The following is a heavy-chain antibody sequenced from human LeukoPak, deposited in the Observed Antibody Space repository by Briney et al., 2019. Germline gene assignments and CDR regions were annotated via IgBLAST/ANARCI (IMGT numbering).Heavy chain of an antibody. D-gene: IGHD4-23*01. CDR3: ARDPEGGNVRYFQH. J-gene: IGHJ1*01. V-gene: IGHV3-33*01. CDR1: GFTFSSYG. CDR2: IWYDGTNK. Sequence: PGRSLRLSCAASGFTFSSYGMHWVRQAPDKGLEWVALIWYDGTNKFYADSVKGRFTISRDNSKNTLYLQINSLRAEDTAVYYCARDPEGGNVRYFQHWGQGTLVTVSS.